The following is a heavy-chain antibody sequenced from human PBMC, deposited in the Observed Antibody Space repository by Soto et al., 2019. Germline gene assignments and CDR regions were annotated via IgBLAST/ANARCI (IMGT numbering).Heavy chain of an antibody. J-gene: IGHJ4*02. V-gene: IGHV3-30*03. CDR1: GFAFRTYG. CDR2: TTSDGARI. CDR3: ARNNPGREWELPDY. D-gene: IGHD1-26*01. Sequence: QVQLVESGGGVVQPGRSLRLSCAASGFAFRTYGMHWVRQAPGKGLEWVAVTTSDGARINYADSVKGRFTISRDNSRTTLYLPMNSLRIDDTAVYYCARNNPGREWELPDYWGQGTLVTVSS.